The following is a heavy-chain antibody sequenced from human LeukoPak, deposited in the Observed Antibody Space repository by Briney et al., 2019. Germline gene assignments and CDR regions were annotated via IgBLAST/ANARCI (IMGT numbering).Heavy chain of an antibody. V-gene: IGHV3-23*01. CDR3: AKWLDSSGWYFLNSGFDY. CDR1: GFTFSSYA. D-gene: IGHD6-19*01. J-gene: IGHJ4*02. CDR2: LSGSGGST. Sequence: GGSLRLSCAASGFTFSSYAMSWVRQAPGKGLEWVSALSGSGGSTYYADSVKGRFTISRDNSKNTLYLQMNSLRAEDTAVYYCAKWLDSSGWYFLNSGFDYWGQGTLVTVSS.